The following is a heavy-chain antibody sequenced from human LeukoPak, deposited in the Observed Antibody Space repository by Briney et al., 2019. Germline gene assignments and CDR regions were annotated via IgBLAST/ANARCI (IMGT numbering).Heavy chain of an antibody. V-gene: IGHV5-51*01. CDR2: IYPGDSDT. Sequence: GESLKISCKGSGYSFTSYWIGWVRQMPGKGLEWMGIIYPGDSDTRYSPSFQGQVTISADKSISTAYLQWSSLKASDTAMYYCARPSRDFGGFYEQFDYWGRGTLVTVSS. CDR3: ARPSRDFGGFYEQFDY. CDR1: GYSFTSYW. D-gene: IGHD4-23*01. J-gene: IGHJ4*01.